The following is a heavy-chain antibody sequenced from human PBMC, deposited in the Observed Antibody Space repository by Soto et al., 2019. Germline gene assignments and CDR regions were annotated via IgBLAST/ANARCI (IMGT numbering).Heavy chain of an antibody. CDR1: GGSIGRSSYY. V-gene: IGHV4-39*01. CDR3: VRHSGYSSSWGEFDP. D-gene: IGHD5-18*01. J-gene: IGHJ5*02. CDR2: IYYTGSTT. Sequence: SETLSLTCNVSGGSIGRSSYYWAWSRQSPGKGLEWIGSIYYTGSTTYYNPSLKSRVTISVDRAKNQFSLKLTSVTAADTAMYCCVRHSGYSSSWGEFDPWGQGTLVTVSS.